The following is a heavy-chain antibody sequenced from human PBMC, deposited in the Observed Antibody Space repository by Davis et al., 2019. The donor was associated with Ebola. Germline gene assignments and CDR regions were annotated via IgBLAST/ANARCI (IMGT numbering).Heavy chain of an antibody. CDR3: AREDYYDSSGLGYYYGMDV. CDR1: GFTFDDYA. V-gene: IGHV3-9*01. D-gene: IGHD3-22*01. J-gene: IGHJ6*02. Sequence: GGSLRLSCTFSGFTFDDYALHWVRQAPGKGLEWVSGISWNSGTIGYADSVKGRFTISRDNAKNSLYLQMNSLRAEDTAVYYCAREDYYDSSGLGYYYGMDVWGQGTTVTVSS. CDR2: ISWNSGTI.